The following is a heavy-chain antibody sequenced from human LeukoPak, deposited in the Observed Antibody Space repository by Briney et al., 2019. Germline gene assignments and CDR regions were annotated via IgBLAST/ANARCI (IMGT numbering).Heavy chain of an antibody. CDR3: ARDVGATSSFDY. D-gene: IGHD1-26*01. J-gene: IGHJ4*02. Sequence: GGSLRLSCAASGFTFSNYAMNWVRQAPGKGLEWVSGIDGAGDNTYYTDYVEGRFTISRDNSKNTLYLQMNSLRAEDTAVYYCARDVGATSSFDYWGQGTLVTVSS. CDR2: IDGAGDNT. CDR1: GFTFSNYA. V-gene: IGHV3-23*01.